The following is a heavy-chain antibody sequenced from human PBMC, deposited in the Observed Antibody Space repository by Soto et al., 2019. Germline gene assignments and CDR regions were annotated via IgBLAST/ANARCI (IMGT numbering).Heavy chain of an antibody. CDR1: GGSFSDNY. CDR3: ARGGYCNGSACRGAFYYFQYGMDV. J-gene: IGHJ6*02. V-gene: IGHV4-34*01. CDR2: INHSGST. Sequence: QVQLQQWGAGLLKPSETLSLTCAVFGGSFSDNYWTWIRQPPGKGLEWIGEINHSGSTNYNPSLKNRVTMSVDTSKNQFSLKLTSVTAADTAVYHCARGGYCNGSACRGAFYYFQYGMDVWGQGTTVTVSS. D-gene: IGHD2-15*01.